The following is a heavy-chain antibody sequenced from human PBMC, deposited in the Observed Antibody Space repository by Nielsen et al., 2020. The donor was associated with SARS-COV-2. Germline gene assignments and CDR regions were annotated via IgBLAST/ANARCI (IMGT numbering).Heavy chain of an antibody. D-gene: IGHD6-13*01. CDR1: GGSISSGGYY. CDR2: IYYSGST. V-gene: IGHV4-31*03. Sequence: SETLSPTCTVSGGSISSGGYYWSWIRQHPGKGLEWIGYIYYSGSTYYNPSLKSRVTISVDTSKNQFSLKLSSVTAADTAVYYCARSEQQLVLLAFDIWGQGTMVTVSS. J-gene: IGHJ3*02. CDR3: ARSEQQLVLLAFDI.